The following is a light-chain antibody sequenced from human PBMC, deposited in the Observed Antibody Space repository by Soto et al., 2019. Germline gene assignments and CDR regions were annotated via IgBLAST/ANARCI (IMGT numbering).Light chain of an antibody. Sequence: QSVLTQPPSASGTPGQRVTISCSGSRSNIGSNTVNWYQQLPGTAPKPLIYNNNPRPSGVPDRFSGSKSGTSASLAISGLQSEDEADYYRAAWDDSLNGLVFGTGTKLTVL. CDR2: NNN. CDR3: AAWDDSLNGLV. CDR1: RSNIGSNT. J-gene: IGLJ1*01. V-gene: IGLV1-44*01.